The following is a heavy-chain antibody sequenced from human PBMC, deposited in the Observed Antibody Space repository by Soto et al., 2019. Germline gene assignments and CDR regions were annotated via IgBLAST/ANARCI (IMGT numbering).Heavy chain of an antibody. CDR3: ARGTSPYWYFDL. Sequence: QVQLQESGPGLVKPSETLSLTCTVSGGSMSTYYWSWIRQPPGKGLEWIGFVFYTGSTEYSPSLSSRVPVSVDTSKNKFSLKLSSVTTADTAVYYCARGTSPYWYFDLWGRGTLVTVSS. J-gene: IGHJ2*01. CDR2: VFYTGST. CDR1: GGSMSTYY. V-gene: IGHV4-59*01.